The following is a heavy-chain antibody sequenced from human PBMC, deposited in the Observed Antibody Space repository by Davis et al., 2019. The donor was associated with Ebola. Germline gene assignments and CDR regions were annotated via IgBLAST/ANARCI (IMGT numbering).Heavy chain of an antibody. CDR3: AARYCTSTKCQAFEY. J-gene: IGHJ4*02. D-gene: IGHD2-8*01. CDR1: GFTFGDNA. V-gene: IGHV3-9*01. CDR2: ISWDSETI. Sequence: GGSLRLSCTASGFTFGDNAMHWVRQAPGKGLQWVSGISWDSETIIYADSVKGRFTISRDNAKKSLYLQMNSLTVDDTAFYYCAARYCTSTKCQAFEYGGQGTLVTVSS.